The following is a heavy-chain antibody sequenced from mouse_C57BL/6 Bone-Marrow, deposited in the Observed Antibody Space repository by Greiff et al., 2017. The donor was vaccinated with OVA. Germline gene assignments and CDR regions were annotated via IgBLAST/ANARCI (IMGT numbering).Heavy chain of an antibody. CDR2: IDPEDGDT. J-gene: IGHJ4*01. D-gene: IGHD1-1*01. V-gene: IGHV14-1*01. CDR1: GFNIKDYY. CDR3: TPYYYGSSPLCYAMDY. Sequence: EVQLQQSGAELVRPGASVKLSCTASGFNIKDYYMHWVKQRPEQGLEWIGRIDPEDGDTEYAPKFQGKATMTADTSSNTAYLQLSSLTSEDTAVYYCTPYYYGSSPLCYAMDYWGQGTSVTVSS.